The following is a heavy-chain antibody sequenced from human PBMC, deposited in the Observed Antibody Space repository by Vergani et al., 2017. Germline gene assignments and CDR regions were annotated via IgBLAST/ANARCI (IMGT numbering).Heavy chain of an antibody. CDR3: ARVFEWLRFGFDP. Sequence: QVQLVQSGAEVKKPGASVKVSCKASGYTFTGYYMHWVRQAPGQGLEWMGWINPNSGGPNYAQKFQGRVTMTRDTSISTIYMELSRLRADDTAVYYCARVFEWLRFGFDPWGQGTLVTGSS. D-gene: IGHD5-12*01. J-gene: IGHJ5*02. V-gene: IGHV1-2*02. CDR1: GYTFTGYY. CDR2: INPNSGGP.